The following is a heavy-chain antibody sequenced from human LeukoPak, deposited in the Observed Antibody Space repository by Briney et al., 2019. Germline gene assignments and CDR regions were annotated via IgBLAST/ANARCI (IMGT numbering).Heavy chain of an antibody. V-gene: IGHV4-59*01. CDR1: GGSLSSYY. CDR3: ARDQEGGATCRRTPGAFDI. Sequence: KPSETLSLTCTVYGGSLSSYYWSWIRQPPGKGLEWIGYIYYSGSTNYNPSLKSRVTISVDTSKNQLSLKLNSVTAADTGVYYCARDQEGGATCRRTPGAFDIWGQGTMVSVSS. J-gene: IGHJ3*02. D-gene: IGHD1-26*01. CDR2: IYYSGST.